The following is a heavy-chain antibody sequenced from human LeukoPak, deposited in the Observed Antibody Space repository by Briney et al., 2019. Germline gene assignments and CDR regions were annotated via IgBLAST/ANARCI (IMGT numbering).Heavy chain of an antibody. CDR2: IKQDGSDI. D-gene: IGHD3-9*01. CDR1: GFTFSNYW. CDR3: ARGYYDILTGYYPTPYDQ. J-gene: IGHJ4*02. V-gene: IGHV3-7*01. Sequence: GGSLRLSCAVSGFTFSNYWMAWVRQAPGKGPEWVANIKQDGSDIYYADSVKGRFTISRDNAKNSLHLQMNSLRAEDTALYYCARGYYDILTGYYPTPYDQWGQGTLVTVSS.